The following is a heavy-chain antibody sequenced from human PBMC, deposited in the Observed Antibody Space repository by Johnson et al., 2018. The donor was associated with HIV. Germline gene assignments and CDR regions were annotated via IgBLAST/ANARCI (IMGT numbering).Heavy chain of an antibody. D-gene: IGHD6-13*01. J-gene: IGHJ3*02. CDR2: IGTAGDT. Sequence: VQLVESGGGLVQPGGSLRLSCAASGFTFSSYDMHWVRQPTGKRLEWVSGIGTAGDTYYPGSVKARFTISRENAKNSLYLQMNSLRAEDTAVYYCAREGWNSSSWYRMSAFDIWGQGTMVTVSS. CDR3: AREGWNSSSWYRMSAFDI. V-gene: IGHV3-13*01. CDR1: GFTFSSYD.